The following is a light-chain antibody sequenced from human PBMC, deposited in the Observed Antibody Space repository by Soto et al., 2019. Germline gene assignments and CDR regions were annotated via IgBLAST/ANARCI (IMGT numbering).Light chain of an antibody. CDR1: SSNIGSNT. CDR2: SNN. Sequence: QSVLTQPPSASGTPGQRVTISCSGSSSNIGSNTVTWYQQFPGTAPKILIYSNNQQPSGVPDRLSGSKSGTSGSLAISGLQSEDEADYYCAVWDDTLSGVVFGGGTKLTVL. CDR3: AVWDDTLSGVV. V-gene: IGLV1-44*01. J-gene: IGLJ3*02.